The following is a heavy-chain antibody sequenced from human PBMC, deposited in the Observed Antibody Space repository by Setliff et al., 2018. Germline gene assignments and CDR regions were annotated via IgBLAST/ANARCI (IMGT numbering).Heavy chain of an antibody. CDR2: INHSGST. V-gene: IGHV4-38-2*02. J-gene: IGHJ5*02. D-gene: IGHD6-13*01. CDR3: ARDLASSSDRFIGGWFDP. Sequence: SETLSLTCAVSGYFISSGYYWGWIRQPPGKGLEWIGEINHSGSTNYNPSLKSRVTISVDTSKNQFSLKLSSVTAADTAVYYCARDLASSSDRFIGGWFDPWGQGTLVTVSS. CDR1: GYFISSGYY.